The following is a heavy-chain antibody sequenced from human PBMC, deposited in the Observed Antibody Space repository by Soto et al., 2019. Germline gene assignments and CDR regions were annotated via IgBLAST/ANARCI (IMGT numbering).Heavy chain of an antibody. CDR1: GASISGFY. CDR3: VSGSYYKKKTVAGGYYYYYYGMDV. V-gene: IGHV3-74*01. D-gene: IGHD3-10*01. Sequence: ETLSLTCTVSGASISGFYWSWIRKSAGKGLEWIGSTRTYVDSVKDRFTISRDNAKNTLYLQMNSLRAEDTAVYYCVSGSYYKKKTVAGGYYYYYYGMDVWGQGTTVTVSS. CDR2: GSTR. J-gene: IGHJ6*02.